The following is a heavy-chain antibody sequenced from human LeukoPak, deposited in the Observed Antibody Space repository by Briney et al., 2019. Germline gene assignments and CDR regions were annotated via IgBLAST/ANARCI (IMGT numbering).Heavy chain of an antibody. J-gene: IGHJ4*02. CDR3: ARSPDILTGENFDY. V-gene: IGHV1-2*02. D-gene: IGHD3-9*01. CDR2: INPNSGGT. CDR1: GYTFTGYY. Sequence: ASVKVSCKASGYTFTGYYLHWVRQAPGQGLEWMGWINPNSGGTNYAQKFYARVTMTRDTSISTAYMELSRLRSDDTAVFYCARSPDILTGENFDYWGQGTLVTVSS.